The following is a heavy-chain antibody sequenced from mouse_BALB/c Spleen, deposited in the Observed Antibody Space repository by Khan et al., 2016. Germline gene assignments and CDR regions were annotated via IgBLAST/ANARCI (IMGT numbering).Heavy chain of an antibody. CDR2: INPSTGYT. J-gene: IGHJ4*01. V-gene: IGHV1-7*01. Sequence: QVQLQQSGAELAKPGASVKMSCKASGYTFTSYWMHWVKQRPGQGLEWIGYINPSTGYTEYNQKFKDKATLTADKSSSTAYMQLSSLTSEDSAVXYSASRRDGDYAMDYWGQGTSVTVSS. CDR3: ASRRDGDYAMDY. CDR1: GYTFTSYW. D-gene: IGHD3-3*01.